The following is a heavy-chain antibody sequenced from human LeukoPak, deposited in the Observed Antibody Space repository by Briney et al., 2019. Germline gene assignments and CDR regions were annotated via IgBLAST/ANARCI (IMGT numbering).Heavy chain of an antibody. CDR1: GYTFTSYD. Sequence: ASVKVSCKASGYTFTSYDINWVRQATGQGLEWMGWMNPNSGNTGYAQKFQGRVTMTRNTSISTAYMELSSLRSEDTAVYYCAGVRTYYYDSSGFREAFDIWGQGTIVTVSS. D-gene: IGHD3-22*01. CDR3: AGVRTYYYDSSGFREAFDI. V-gene: IGHV1-8*01. CDR2: MNPNSGNT. J-gene: IGHJ3*02.